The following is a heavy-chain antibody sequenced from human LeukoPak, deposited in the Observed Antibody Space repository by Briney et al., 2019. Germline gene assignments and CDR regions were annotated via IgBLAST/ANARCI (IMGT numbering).Heavy chain of an antibody. Sequence: SVKVSCKASGGTFGSYAISWVRQAPGQGLEWMGGIIPIFGTANYAQKFQGRVTITADESTSTAYMELSSLRSEDTAVYYCARDLKDSSSTRGWYYYYGMDVWGQGTTVTVSS. J-gene: IGHJ6*02. CDR3: ARDLKDSSSTRGWYYYYGMDV. V-gene: IGHV1-69*13. CDR2: IIPIFGTA. CDR1: GGTFGSYA. D-gene: IGHD6-6*01.